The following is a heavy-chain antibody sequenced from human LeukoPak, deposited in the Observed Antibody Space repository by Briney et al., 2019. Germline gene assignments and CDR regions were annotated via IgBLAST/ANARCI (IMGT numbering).Heavy chain of an antibody. V-gene: IGHV2-5*02. Sequence: TQSLTCTVSGGSISSSSYYWGWIRQPPGKALEWLALIYWDDDDRYSPSPKSRLTITKDTSKNQVVLTMTNMDPVDTATYYCAHRGWELPNYFDYWGQGTLVTVSS. CDR3: AHRGWELPNYFDY. D-gene: IGHD1-26*01. CDR2: IYWDDDD. J-gene: IGHJ4*02. CDR1: GGSISSSSYY.